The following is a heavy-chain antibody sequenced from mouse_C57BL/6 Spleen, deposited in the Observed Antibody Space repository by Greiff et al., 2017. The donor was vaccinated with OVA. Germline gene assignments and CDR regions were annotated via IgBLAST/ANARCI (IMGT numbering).Heavy chain of an antibody. V-gene: IGHV1-26*01. J-gene: IGHJ2*01. D-gene: IGHD1-1*01. CDR3: ARYYYGSTLFDY. Sequence: VQLKQSGPELVKPGASVKISCKASGYTFTDYYMNWVKQSHGKSLEWIGDINPNNGGTSYNQKFKGKATLTVDKSSSTAYMERRSLTSEDSAVYYCARYYYGSTLFDYWGQGTTLTVSS. CDR1: GYTFTDYY. CDR2: INPNNGGT.